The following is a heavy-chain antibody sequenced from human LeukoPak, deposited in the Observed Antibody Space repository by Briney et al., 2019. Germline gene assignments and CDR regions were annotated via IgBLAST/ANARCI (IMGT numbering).Heavy chain of an antibody. CDR1: GFTFRSYE. CDR2: INSGGYTI. V-gene: IGHV3-48*03. CDR3: ARDGYTYGTYDY. J-gene: IGHJ4*02. Sequence: PGGSLRLSCAASGFTFRSYEMNWVRQAPGKGVEGVAYINSGGYTIYYADCVKGRFTISRDKAQESLYLQMNSLRAEDTAVYYCARDGYTYGTYDYWGQGTLVTVSS. D-gene: IGHD5-18*01.